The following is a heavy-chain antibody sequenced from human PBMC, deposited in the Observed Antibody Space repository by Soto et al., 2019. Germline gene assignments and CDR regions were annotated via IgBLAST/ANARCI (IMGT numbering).Heavy chain of an antibody. Sequence: SETLSLTCAVYGGSFSGYYWSWIRQPPGKGLEWIGEINHSGSTNYNPSHKSRVTISVDTSKNQFSLKLSSVTAADTAVYYFARVGYCTNGVCYQGSYGMDVWGQGTTVTVSS. V-gene: IGHV4-34*01. D-gene: IGHD2-8*01. CDR1: GGSFSGYY. J-gene: IGHJ6*02. CDR2: INHSGST. CDR3: ARVGYCTNGVCYQGSYGMDV.